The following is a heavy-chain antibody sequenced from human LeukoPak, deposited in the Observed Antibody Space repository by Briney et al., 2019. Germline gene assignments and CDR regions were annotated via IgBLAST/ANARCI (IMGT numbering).Heavy chain of an antibody. CDR3: ARSPHILTGENFDY. CDR2: INSNSGGT. J-gene: IGHJ4*02. V-gene: IGHV1-2*02. D-gene: IGHD3-9*01. Sequence: AASVKVSCKASGYTFTPYSINWVRQAPGQGLEWMGWINSNSGGTNYAQKFQDRVTMTRDTSISTAYMELNRLRFDDTAVYYCARSPHILTGENFDYWGQGTLVTVSS. CDR1: GYTFTPYS.